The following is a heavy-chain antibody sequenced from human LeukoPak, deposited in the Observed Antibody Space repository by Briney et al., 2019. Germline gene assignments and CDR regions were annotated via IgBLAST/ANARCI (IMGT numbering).Heavy chain of an antibody. CDR3: AGDVMSTALDAFDV. D-gene: IGHD1-1*01. V-gene: IGHV4-59*01. CDR2: IYYSGSP. CDR1: GGSINSYY. Sequence: SETLSLTCTVSGGSINSYYWNWVRQPPGKGLELIGYIYYSGSPTYNPSLKSRVTISVDTSKNQFSLQLSSVTAADTAVYYCAGDVMSTALDAFDVWGQGTMVTVSS. J-gene: IGHJ3*01.